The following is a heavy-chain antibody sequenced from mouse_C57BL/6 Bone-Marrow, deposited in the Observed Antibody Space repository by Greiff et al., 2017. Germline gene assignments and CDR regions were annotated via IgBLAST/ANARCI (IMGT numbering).Heavy chain of an antibody. Sequence: QVQLKQSGPELVKPGASVKISCKASGYAFSSYWMNWVKQRPGKGLEWIGRIYPGDGDTNYNGKFTGKATLTAAKSTSTAYMQLSSLTSESSAVYCCTRFLCGSFAMDYWGQGTSVTVSS. CDR3: TRFLCGSFAMDY. D-gene: IGHD6-1*01. J-gene: IGHJ4*01. V-gene: IGHV1-82*01. CDR2: IYPGDGDT. CDR1: GYAFSSYW.